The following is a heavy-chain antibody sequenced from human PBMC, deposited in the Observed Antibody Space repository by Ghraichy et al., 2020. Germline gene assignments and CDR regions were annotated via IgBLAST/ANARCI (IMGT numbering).Heavy chain of an antibody. V-gene: IGHV3-74*01. Sequence: GGSLRLSCAASGFTFTSHWMHWVRQTPGKGLVWLSRINGDGSGIIYADSVRGRFTISRDNAKNTLYLQMNGLRAEDTAVYYCASSGTGGFLLSNNWGQGTLVTVSS. J-gene: IGHJ4*02. CDR1: GFTFTSHW. D-gene: IGHD3-3*01. CDR2: INGDGSGI. CDR3: ASSGTGGFLLSNN.